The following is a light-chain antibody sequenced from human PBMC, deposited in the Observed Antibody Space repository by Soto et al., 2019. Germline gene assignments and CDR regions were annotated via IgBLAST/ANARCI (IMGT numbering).Light chain of an antibody. CDR3: QQRGET. V-gene: IGKV3-11*01. J-gene: IGKJ1*01. Sequence: EIVLTQSPATLSLSPGERATLSCRASQSFGSYLAWYQQKPGLAPRLLIHDISNRATGIPARFSGSGSGTDFTITSSSLDAEDFAFYYCQQRGETFGQGTKVEIK. CDR2: DIS. CDR1: QSFGSY.